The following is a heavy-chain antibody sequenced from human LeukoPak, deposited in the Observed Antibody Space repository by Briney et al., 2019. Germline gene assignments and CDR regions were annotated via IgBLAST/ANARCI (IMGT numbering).Heavy chain of an antibody. CDR2: IYPADSDI. D-gene: IGHD2-15*01. J-gene: IGHJ5*02. V-gene: IGHV5-51*01. CDR1: GYSINNYW. Sequence: GESLKISCKGSGYSINNYWIAWVRQMPGKGLEWMGVIYPADSDIRYSPSFQGQVTISADKSISTAYLQWNSLKASDTAMYYCARQEYCSGASCYTWFDPWGQGTLVTVSS. CDR3: ARQEYCSGASCYTWFDP.